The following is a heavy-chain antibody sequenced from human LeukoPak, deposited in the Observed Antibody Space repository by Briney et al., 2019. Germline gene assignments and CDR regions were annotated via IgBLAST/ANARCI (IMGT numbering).Heavy chain of an antibody. J-gene: IGHJ3*02. D-gene: IGHD1-26*01. CDR2: IKQDGSEK. CDR3: ARAPAGGGSYRPADAFDI. Sequence: GGSLRLSCAASGFTFSSYAMSWVRQAPGKGLEWVANIKQDGSEKYYVDSVKGRFTISRDNAKNSLYLQMNSLRAEDTAVYYCARAPAGGGSYRPADAFDIWGQGTMVTVSS. V-gene: IGHV3-7*01. CDR1: GFTFSSYA.